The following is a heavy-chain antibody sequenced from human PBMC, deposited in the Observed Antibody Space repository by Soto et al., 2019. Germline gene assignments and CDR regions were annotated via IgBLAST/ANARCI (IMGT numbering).Heavy chain of an antibody. CDR2: IHYSGST. CDR1: GGSVNIGTYY. Sequence: NPSETLSLTCTVPGGSVNIGTYYWSWIRQPPGKGLEWIGFIHYSGSTNYNPSLKSRVTMSVDTSKNQFSLKLTSVNAADTAVYYCARETYGDYVGYFDRWGQGIQVTVS. CDR3: ARETYGDYVGYFDR. J-gene: IGHJ4*02. D-gene: IGHD4-17*01. V-gene: IGHV4-61*01.